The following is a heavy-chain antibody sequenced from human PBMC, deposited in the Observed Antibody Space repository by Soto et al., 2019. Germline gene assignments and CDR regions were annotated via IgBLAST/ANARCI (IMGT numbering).Heavy chain of an antibody. CDR1: GASLTSGSLF. Sequence: SETLSLTCTVSGASLTSGSLFWGWIRQPPGKGLEWIGRIYTSRSTNYNPSLKSRVTMSVDTSKNQFSLKLSSVTAADTAVYYCAREDKEGSSWYRAFDIWGQGTMVTVSS. CDR3: AREDKEGSSWYRAFDI. V-gene: IGHV4-61*01. D-gene: IGHD6-13*01. J-gene: IGHJ3*02. CDR2: IYTSRST.